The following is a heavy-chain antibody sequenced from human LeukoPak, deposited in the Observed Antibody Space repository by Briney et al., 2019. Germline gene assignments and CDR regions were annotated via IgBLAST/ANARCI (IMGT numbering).Heavy chain of an antibody. Sequence: SETLSLTCAVYGGSFSGYYWNWIRQPPGKGLEWIGDINHSGSTNYNPSLKSRVTISIDTSKNQFSLKLSSVTAADTAVYYCARGHSSVVTAIPYYFDYWGQGTLVTVSS. CDR1: GGSFSGYY. CDR2: INHSGST. D-gene: IGHD2-21*02. V-gene: IGHV4-34*01. CDR3: ARGHSSVVTAIPYYFDY. J-gene: IGHJ4*02.